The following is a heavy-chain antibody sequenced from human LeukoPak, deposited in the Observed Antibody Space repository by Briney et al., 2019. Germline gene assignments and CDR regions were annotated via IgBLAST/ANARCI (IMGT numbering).Heavy chain of an antibody. D-gene: IGHD6-6*01. J-gene: IGHJ5*02. V-gene: IGHV4-61*02. CDR2: IYTSGST. Sequence: SETLSLTCTVSGGSISSGSYYWSWIRQPAGKGLEWIGRIYTSGSTNYNPSLKSRVTISVDTSKNQFSLKLSSVTAADTAVYYCARASGMGSSSPNWFDPWGQGTLVTVSS. CDR3: ARASGMGSSSPNWFDP. CDR1: GGSISSGSYY.